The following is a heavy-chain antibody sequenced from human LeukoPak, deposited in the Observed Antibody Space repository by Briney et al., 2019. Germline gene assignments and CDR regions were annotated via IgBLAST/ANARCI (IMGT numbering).Heavy chain of an antibody. CDR2: LYHSGNT. V-gene: IGHV4-38-2*02. CDR1: GFSISTYYL. J-gene: IGHJ4*02. Sequence: PSETLSLTCTASGFSISTYYLWGWIRPPPGKGLGWIGSLYHSGNTYYNPSLKSRVTISVDTSKNQFSLQLNSVTAADTAVYYCARAGYGDSDVDYWGQGTLVTVSS. CDR3: ARAGYGDSDVDY. D-gene: IGHD4-17*01.